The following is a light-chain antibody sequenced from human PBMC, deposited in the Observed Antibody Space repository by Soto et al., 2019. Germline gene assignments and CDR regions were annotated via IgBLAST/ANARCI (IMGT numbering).Light chain of an antibody. CDR1: QSVSSY. CDR2: DAS. J-gene: IGKJ4*02. V-gene: IGKV3-11*01. Sequence: EIVLTQSPATLSFSPGERATLSCRASQSVSSYLAWYQHKPGQAPRLLIYDASNRATCIPARFSGRGSGTAFTLTISSLEPEDFAVYYCQQRSNWLLTFGGGTKVEIK. CDR3: QQRSNWLLT.